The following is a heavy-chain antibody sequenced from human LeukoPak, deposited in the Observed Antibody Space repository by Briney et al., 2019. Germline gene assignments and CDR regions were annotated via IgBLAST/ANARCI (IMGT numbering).Heavy chain of an antibody. D-gene: IGHD3-10*01. CDR1: GFSFTNYA. Sequence: GGSLRLSCTTSGFSFTNYAMNWVRQAPGKGLEWVSSIRSSRSYIYYADSVKGRFTISRDNAKNSLYLQMNSLRAEDTAVYYCARDQGSGSYPDYWGQGTLVTVSS. CDR2: IRSSRSYI. V-gene: IGHV3-21*01. CDR3: ARDQGSGSYPDY. J-gene: IGHJ4*02.